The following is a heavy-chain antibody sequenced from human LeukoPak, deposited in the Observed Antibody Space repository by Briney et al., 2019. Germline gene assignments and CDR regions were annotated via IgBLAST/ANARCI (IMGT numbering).Heavy chain of an antibody. J-gene: IGHJ4*02. CDR3: ARGSGYSYGPYLTMVRGVIITFDY. D-gene: IGHD3-10*01. V-gene: IGHV4-38-2*02. CDR2: INHSGST. Sequence: SETLSLTCTVSGYSISSGYYWGWIRQPPGKGLEWIGEINHSGSTNYNPSLKSRVTISVDTSKNQFSLKLSSVTAADTAVYYCARGSGYSYGPYLTMVRGVIITFDYWGQGTLVTVSS. CDR1: GYSISSGYY.